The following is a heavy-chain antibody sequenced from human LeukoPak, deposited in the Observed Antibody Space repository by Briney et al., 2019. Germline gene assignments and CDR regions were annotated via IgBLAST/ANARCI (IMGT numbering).Heavy chain of an antibody. CDR1: GNTFTGAF. CDR2: INVNSGGT. CDR3: ASYSDSPKEFDK. D-gene: IGHD1-26*01. J-gene: IGHJ4*02. V-gene: IGHV1-2*02. Sequence: ASVTVSCKASGNTFTGAFMPWVRQAPGQGLEWMGWINVNSGGTHYAQKFQGRVSMTSDTSIATAYMELSGLRSDDTAVYYCASYSDSPKEFDKWGQGTLVSVSS.